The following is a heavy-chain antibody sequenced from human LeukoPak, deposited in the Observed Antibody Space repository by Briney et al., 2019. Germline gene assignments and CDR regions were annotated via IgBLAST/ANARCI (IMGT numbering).Heavy chain of an antibody. CDR1: GFTFSSYW. D-gene: IGHD3-22*01. J-gene: IGHJ4*02. CDR3: ARDANLYYYDSSGYYWSYFDY. CDR2: IKQDGSQK. Sequence: GGSLRLSCAVSGFTFSSYWMNWVRQAPGKGLEWVANIKQDGSQKYYVDSVRGRFTISRDNAKNSLYLQLNSLRAEDTAVYYCARDANLYYYDSSGYYWSYFDYWSQGTLVTVSS. V-gene: IGHV3-7*05.